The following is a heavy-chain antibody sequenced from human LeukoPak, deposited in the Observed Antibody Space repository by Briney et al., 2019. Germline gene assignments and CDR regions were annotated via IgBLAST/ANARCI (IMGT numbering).Heavy chain of an antibody. CDR3: ARTTVTSYFYYYMDV. V-gene: IGHV3-21*01. CDR2: ISSSSTYI. J-gene: IGHJ6*03. D-gene: IGHD4-17*01. Sequence: PGGSLRLSCAASGFTFSSYTMNWVRQAPGKGLEWVSPISSSSTYIYYADSVKGRFTISRDNAKNSLYLQMNSLRAEDTAVYYCARTTVTSYFYYYMDVWGKGTTVTVSS. CDR1: GFTFSSYT.